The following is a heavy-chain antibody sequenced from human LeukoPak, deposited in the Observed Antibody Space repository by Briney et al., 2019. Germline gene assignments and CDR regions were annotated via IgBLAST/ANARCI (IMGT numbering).Heavy chain of an antibody. CDR3: ARAVDVGLWLVRYYYYYGMDV. D-gene: IGHD6-19*01. CDR1: GYTFTSYA. V-gene: IGHV1-3*01. Sequence: GASVKVSCTASGYTFTSYAMHWVRQAPGQRLEWMGWINAGNGNTKYSQKFQGRVTITRDTSTSTAYMELSSLRSEDTAVYYCARAVDVGLWLVRYYYYYGMDVWGQGTTVTVSS. CDR2: INAGNGNT. J-gene: IGHJ6*02.